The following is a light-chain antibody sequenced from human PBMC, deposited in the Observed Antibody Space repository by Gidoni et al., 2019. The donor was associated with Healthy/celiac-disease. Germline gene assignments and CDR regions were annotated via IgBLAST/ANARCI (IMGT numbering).Light chain of an antibody. Sequence: DIQMTQSPSSLSASVGVRVTITCRASQSISSYLNWYQQKPGKAPKLLIYAASSLQSGVPSRFSGSGSGTDFTLTISSLQPEDFATYYCQQRYSTLWTFGQGTKVEIK. CDR2: AAS. CDR3: QQRYSTLWT. CDR1: QSISSY. J-gene: IGKJ1*01. V-gene: IGKV1-39*01.